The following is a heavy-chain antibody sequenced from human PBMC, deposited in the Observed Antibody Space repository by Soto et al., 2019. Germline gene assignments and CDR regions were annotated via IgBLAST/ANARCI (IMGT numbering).Heavy chain of an antibody. J-gene: IGHJ4*02. CDR3: ARGEGYGDYGY. CDR1: GGSISSYY. V-gene: IGHV4-59*01. D-gene: IGHD4-17*01. CDR2: IYYSGST. Sequence: PSETLSLTCTVSGGSISSYYLSWIRQPPGKGLEWIGYIYYSGSTNYNPSLKSRVTISVDTSKNQFSLKLSSVTAADTAVYYCARGEGYGDYGYWGQGTLVTVSS.